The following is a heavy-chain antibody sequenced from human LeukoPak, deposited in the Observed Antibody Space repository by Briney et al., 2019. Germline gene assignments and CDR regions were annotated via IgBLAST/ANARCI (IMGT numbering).Heavy chain of an antibody. J-gene: IGHJ4*02. CDR3: ARRGAYSFGFIYYFDY. V-gene: IGHV4-39*02. CDR2: IYYSGST. D-gene: IGHD5-18*01. Sequence: PSETLSLTCTVSGGSISSSNYYWGWIRQPPGKGLEWIGNIYYSGSTYCNPSLKSRVTISVDTSKNHFSLNLSSVTAADTAVYYCARRGAYSFGFIYYFDYWGQGTLVTVSS. CDR1: GGSISSSNYY.